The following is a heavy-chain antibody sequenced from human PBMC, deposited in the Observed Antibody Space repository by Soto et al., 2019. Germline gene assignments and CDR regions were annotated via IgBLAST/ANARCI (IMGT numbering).Heavy chain of an antibody. V-gene: IGHV1-8*01. CDR3: ARVYSYGLTYYYYYGMDV. D-gene: IGHD5-18*01. CDR2: MNPNSGNT. J-gene: IGHJ6*02. Sequence: ASVKVSCKASGYTFTSYDINWVRQATGQGLEWMGWMNPNSGNTGYAQKFQGRVTMTRNTSISTAYMELSSLRSEDTAVYYCARVYSYGLTYYYYYGMDVWGQGTTVTVSS. CDR1: GYTFTSYD.